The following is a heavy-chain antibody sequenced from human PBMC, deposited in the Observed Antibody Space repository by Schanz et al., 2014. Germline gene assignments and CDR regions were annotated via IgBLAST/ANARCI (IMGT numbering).Heavy chain of an antibody. J-gene: IGHJ5*01. CDR2: INSTGST. D-gene: IGHD3-10*01. CDR3: ARDMVENWFDS. CDR1: GGSISSGSYY. Sequence: QVQLQESGPGLVKPSQTLSLTCTVSGGSISSGSYYWSWIRQPAGKGLEWIGRINSTGSTNYNPSRKRRVPIAKDTSKNQFPLKLPSVTAADTAVYYCARDMVENWFDSWGQGTLVTVSS. V-gene: IGHV4-61*02.